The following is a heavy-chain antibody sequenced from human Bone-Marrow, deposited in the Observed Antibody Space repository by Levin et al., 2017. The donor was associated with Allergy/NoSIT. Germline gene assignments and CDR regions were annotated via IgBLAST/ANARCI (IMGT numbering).Heavy chain of an antibody. Sequence: SQTLSLTCAISGDSVSSNSAAWNWIRQSPSRGLEWLGRTYYRSKWYNDYAVSVKSRITINPDTSKNQFSLQLNSVTPEDTAVYYCARSAAGTDYDYYYYYMDVWGKGTTVTVSS. CDR1: GDSVSSNSAA. V-gene: IGHV6-1*01. CDR2: TYYRSKWYN. J-gene: IGHJ6*03. D-gene: IGHD6-13*01. CDR3: ARSAAGTDYDYYYYYMDV.